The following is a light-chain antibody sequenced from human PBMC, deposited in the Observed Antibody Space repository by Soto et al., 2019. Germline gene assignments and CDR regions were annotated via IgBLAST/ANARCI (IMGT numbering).Light chain of an antibody. J-gene: IGKJ2*01. CDR1: QTISTH. V-gene: IGKV1-39*01. Sequence: DIQMTQSPSSLSASVGDRVTITCRASQTISTHLHWYQHKPGKAPNLLIYGASSLQTGVPSRFSGSGSGTDFTLSINSLQPEVFATYCCHHSYTSPNSFGQGTNVEI. CDR3: HHSYTSPNS. CDR2: GAS.